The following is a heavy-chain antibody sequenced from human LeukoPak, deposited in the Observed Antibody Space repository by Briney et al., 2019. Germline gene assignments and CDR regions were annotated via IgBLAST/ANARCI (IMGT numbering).Heavy chain of an antibody. CDR2: IYYSGST. J-gene: IGHJ2*01. CDR3: ARAFRGGSHWHFDL. CDR1: AASITSADHY. Sequence: SQTLSLTCSVSAASITSADHYWGWLRQPPGKDPEWIAYIYYSGSTYYNPSLESRVTISIDTSEHQFSLKLTSVTAADTAVYYCARAFRGGSHWHFDLWGRGTLVTVSS. V-gene: IGHV4-30-4*08. D-gene: IGHD2/OR15-2a*01.